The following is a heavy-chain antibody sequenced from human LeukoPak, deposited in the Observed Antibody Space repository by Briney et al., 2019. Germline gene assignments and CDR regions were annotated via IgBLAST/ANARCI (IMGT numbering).Heavy chain of an antibody. Sequence: GGSLRLSCAASGFTFSSYSMNWVRQAPGKGLEWVSSISSSSIYIYYADSVKGRFTISRDNAKNTLYLQMNSLRAEDTAVYYCARDWFHAIDYWGQGTLVTVSS. CDR2: ISSSSIYI. CDR3: ARDWFHAIDY. D-gene: IGHD2/OR15-2a*01. J-gene: IGHJ4*02. CDR1: GFTFSSYS. V-gene: IGHV3-21*06.